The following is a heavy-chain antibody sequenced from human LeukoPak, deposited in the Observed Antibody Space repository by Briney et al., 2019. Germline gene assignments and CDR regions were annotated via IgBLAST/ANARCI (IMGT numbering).Heavy chain of an antibody. V-gene: IGHV3-74*01. D-gene: IGHD6-19*01. CDR1: GFTFSSYW. CDR2: ANTDGSNR. CDR3: ARGVAGRWVFDD. J-gene: IGHJ4*02. Sequence: GGSLRLSCAASGFTFSSYWMHWLRQAPGKGLAWVSRANTDGSNRSYADSVKGRFTISRDNAKNTLFLQMNSVRADDTAVYYCARGVAGRWVFDDWGQGTLVTVSS.